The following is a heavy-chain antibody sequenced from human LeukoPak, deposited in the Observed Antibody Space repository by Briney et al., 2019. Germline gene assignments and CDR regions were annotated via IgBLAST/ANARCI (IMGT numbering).Heavy chain of an antibody. CDR2: ISAYNGNT. J-gene: IGHJ4*02. V-gene: IGHV1-18*01. CDR3: ARDLGYCSSTSCYGNDY. CDR1: GYTFTNYA. D-gene: IGHD2-2*03. Sequence: GASVKVSCKASGYTFTNYAITWVRQAPGQGLEWMGWISAYNGNTDYAQNLQGRVTMTRDTSTSTVYMELSSLRSEDTAVYYCARDLGYCSSTSCYGNDYWGQGTLVTVSS.